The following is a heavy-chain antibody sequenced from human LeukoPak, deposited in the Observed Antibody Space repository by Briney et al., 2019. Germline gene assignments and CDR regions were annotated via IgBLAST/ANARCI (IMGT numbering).Heavy chain of an antibody. CDR3: ARHFAYSSSSYFDY. CDR1: GGSVSNYY. Sequence: SETLSLTCSVSGGSVSNYYWSWIRQPPRKGLEWIGYVYYTGSTNYNPSLKSRVTMFEDKSKHQFSLRLYSVTVADTAVYYCARHFAYSSSSYFDYWGQGSLVTVSS. V-gene: IGHV4-59*08. J-gene: IGHJ4*02. CDR2: VYYTGST. D-gene: IGHD6-6*01.